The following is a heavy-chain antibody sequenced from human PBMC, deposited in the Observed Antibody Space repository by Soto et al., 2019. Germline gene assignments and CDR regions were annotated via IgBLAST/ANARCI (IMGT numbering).Heavy chain of an antibody. CDR3: ARAIAARPADY. D-gene: IGHD6-6*01. CDR2: INPDSGGT. J-gene: IGHJ4*01. Sequence: QVQLVQSGAEVKETGASVKVSCKASGYSFTGYYIHWVRQAPGQGLEWMGWINPDSGGTNYAQKFQGGGTMTRDTSISTADMDLSRLRSDDKAVYYCARAIAARPADYWGQGTLVTVSS. CDR1: GYSFTGYY. V-gene: IGHV1-2*02.